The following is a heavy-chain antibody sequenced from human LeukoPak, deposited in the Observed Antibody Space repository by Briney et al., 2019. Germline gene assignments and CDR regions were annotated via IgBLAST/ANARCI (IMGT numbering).Heavy chain of an antibody. J-gene: IGHJ4*02. V-gene: IGHV3-21*05. CDR2: ISSSSSYT. CDR1: GFTFSSYE. CDR3: ARANGDFDY. Sequence: PGGSLRLSCAASGFTFSSYEMNWVRQAPGKGLEWVSYISSSSSYTNYADSVKGRFTISRDNAKNSLYLQMNSLRAEDTAVYYCARANGDFDYWGQGTLVTVSS. D-gene: IGHD4-17*01.